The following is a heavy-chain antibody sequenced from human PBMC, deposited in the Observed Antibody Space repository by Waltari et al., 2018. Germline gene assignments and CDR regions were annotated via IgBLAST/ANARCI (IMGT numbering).Heavy chain of an antibody. CDR3: AKGPASYDYVWGSHHFDY. CDR1: GFTFSSYG. V-gene: IGHV3-30*18. Sequence: QVQLVESGGGVVQPGRSLRLSCAASGFTFSSYGRHWVRQAPGKGLEWVAVIWYDGSNKYYADSVKGRFTISRDNSKNTLYLQMNSLRAEDTAMYYCAKGPASYDYVWGSHHFDYWGQGTLVTVSS. D-gene: IGHD3-16*01. CDR2: IWYDGSNK. J-gene: IGHJ4*02.